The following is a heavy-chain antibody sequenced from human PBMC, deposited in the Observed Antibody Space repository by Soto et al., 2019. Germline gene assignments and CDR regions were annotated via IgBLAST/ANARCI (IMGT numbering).Heavy chain of an antibody. CDR1: GYTFTSYA. CDR2: INNGNGNT. CDR3: ARGPLCGGVCYDHWLDP. D-gene: IGHD2-21*02. Sequence: QVHLVQSGAEVRKPGATVTVSCRTSGYTFTSYAIHWVRQAPGQGLEWMAWINNGNGNTKYSQKFQCRVTVTRDTFASTASMELSRLKSGDTAFYYCARGPLCGGVCYDHWLDPWGQGSLVTVSS. V-gene: IGHV1-3*04. J-gene: IGHJ5*01.